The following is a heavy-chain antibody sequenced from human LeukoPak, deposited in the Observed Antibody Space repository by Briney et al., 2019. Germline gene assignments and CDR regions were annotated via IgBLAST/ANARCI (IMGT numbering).Heavy chain of an antibody. J-gene: IGHJ4*02. CDR1: GYTFTSYW. CDR3: ARAPRNSSTMLDF. V-gene: IGHV1-46*01. CDR2: INPDGGST. Sequence: GASVKVSCKASGYTFTSYWIQWVRQAPGQGLEWMGLINPDGGSTAYAHRFQGRVIMTRDTSTSTAYMDLSSLRFEDTAVYHCARAPRNSSTMLDFWGQGTLVTISS. D-gene: IGHD6-13*01.